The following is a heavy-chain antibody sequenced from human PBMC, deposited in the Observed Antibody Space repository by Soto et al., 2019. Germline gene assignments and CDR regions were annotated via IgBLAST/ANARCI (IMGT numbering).Heavy chain of an antibody. D-gene: IGHD2-15*01. CDR1: GFTFSSYS. Sequence: EVQLVESGGGLVQPGGSLRLSCAASGFTFSSYSMNWVRQAPGKGLEWVSYISSSSSTIYYADSVKGRFTISRDNAKNSLYLQMNGRRDEDTAVYYCARDRCSGGSCYQRDYGMDVWGQGTTVTVSS. J-gene: IGHJ6*02. V-gene: IGHV3-48*02. CDR2: ISSSSSTI. CDR3: ARDRCSGGSCYQRDYGMDV.